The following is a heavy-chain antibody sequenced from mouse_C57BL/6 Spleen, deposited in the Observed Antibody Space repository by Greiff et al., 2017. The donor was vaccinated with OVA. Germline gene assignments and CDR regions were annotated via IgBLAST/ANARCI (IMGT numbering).Heavy chain of an antibody. D-gene: IGHD1-1*01. CDR3: AREDGSSSVDY. Sequence: EVKLVESGGGLVKPGGSLKLSCAASGFTFSSYAMSWVRQTPEKRLEWVATISDGGSYTYYPDNVKGRFTISRDNAKNNLYLQMSHLKSEDTAMYYCAREDGSSSVDYWGQGTTLTVSS. CDR2: ISDGGSYT. J-gene: IGHJ2*01. CDR1: GFTFSSYA. V-gene: IGHV5-4*01.